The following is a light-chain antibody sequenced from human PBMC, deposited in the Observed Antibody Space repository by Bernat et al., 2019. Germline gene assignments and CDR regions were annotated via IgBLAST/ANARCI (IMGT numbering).Light chain of an antibody. CDR3: AAWDNSLNGYWV. CDR2: SDN. Sequence: QSVLTQPLSASGTPGQRVTISCSGSSSNIGSNTVNWYQQLPGTAPRLLMYSDNQRPSWVPDRFSGSKSGTSASMAISGLQSEDEADYYCAAWDNSLNGYWVFGGGTKLTVL. CDR1: SSNIGSNT. J-gene: IGLJ3*02. V-gene: IGLV1-44*01.